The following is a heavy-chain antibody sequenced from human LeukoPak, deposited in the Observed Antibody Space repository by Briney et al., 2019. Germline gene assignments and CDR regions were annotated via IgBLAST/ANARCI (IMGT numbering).Heavy chain of an antibody. CDR2: ISSSGSTI. D-gene: IGHD6-13*01. CDR1: GFTFSSYE. V-gene: IGHV3-48*03. CDR3: AREYSSSWYTDNWFDP. Sequence: PGGSLRLSCAASGFTFSSYEMNWVRQAPGKGLEWVSYISSSGSTIYYADSVKGRFTISRDNAKNSLYLQMNSLRAEDAAVYYCAREYSSSWYTDNWFDPWGQGTLVTVSS. J-gene: IGHJ5*02.